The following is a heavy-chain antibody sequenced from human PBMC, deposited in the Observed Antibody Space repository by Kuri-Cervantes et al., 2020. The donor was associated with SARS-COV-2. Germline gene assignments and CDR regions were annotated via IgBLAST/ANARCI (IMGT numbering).Heavy chain of an antibody. D-gene: IGHD1-1*01. J-gene: IGHJ6*03. CDR3: ARDSRSSYQVLLDHYFYSYMDV. CDR2: VYHGGGT. CDR1: GYSISNGYY. Sequence: SETLSLTCAVSGYSISNGYYWGWIRQPPGKGPEWIGSVYHGGGTYYNPSLKSRVTMSLDMSKSQFSLKLTSVTAADTAVYYCARDSRSSYQVLLDHYFYSYMDVWDKGTTVTVSS. V-gene: IGHV4-38-2*02.